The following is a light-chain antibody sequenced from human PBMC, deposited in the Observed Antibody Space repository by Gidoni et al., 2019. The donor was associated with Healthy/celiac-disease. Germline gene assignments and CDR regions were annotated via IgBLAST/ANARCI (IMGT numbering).Light chain of an antibody. CDR1: ALPKQY. J-gene: IGLJ2*01. V-gene: IGLV3-25*03. CDR3: QSADSSGTYPQV. CDR2: KDS. Sequence: SYELTQPPSVSVSPGQTARITCSGDALPKQYAYWYQQKPGQAPVRVIYKDSERPSGIPERFSGSSSGTTVTLTISGVQAEDEADYYCQSADSSGTYPQVFGGGTKLTVL.